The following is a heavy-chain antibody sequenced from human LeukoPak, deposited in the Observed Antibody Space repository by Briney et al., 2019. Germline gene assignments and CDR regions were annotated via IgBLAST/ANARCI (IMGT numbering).Heavy chain of an antibody. CDR3: AKDDVVVPAVIEH. J-gene: IGHJ1*01. CDR1: GFTFSSYA. CDR2: ISGSGGST. D-gene: IGHD2-2*01. V-gene: IGHV3-23*01. Sequence: GGSLRLSCAASGFTFSSYAMSWVRQAPGKGLEWVSAISGSGGSTYYAGSVKGRFTISRDNSKNTLYLQMNSLRAEDTAVYYCAKDDVVVPAVIEHWGQGTLVTVSS.